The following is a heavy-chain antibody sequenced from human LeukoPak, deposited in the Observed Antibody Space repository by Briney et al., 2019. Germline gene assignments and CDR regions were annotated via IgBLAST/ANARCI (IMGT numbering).Heavy chain of an antibody. CDR2: INPDGSEK. D-gene: IGHD3-16*01. J-gene: IGHJ3*02. Sequence: GGSLRLSCAASGFRFGSDWMIWVRQAPGKGLEWVANINPDGSEKYYVDSVKDRFTISRDNGKNSLYLQLNSLRADDTAVYYCARYYDPPVGDAFDIWGQGTLVTVSS. V-gene: IGHV3-7*01. CDR3: ARYYDPPVGDAFDI. CDR1: GFRFGSDW.